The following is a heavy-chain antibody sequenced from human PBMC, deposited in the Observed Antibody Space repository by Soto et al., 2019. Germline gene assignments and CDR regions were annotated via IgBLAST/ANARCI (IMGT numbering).Heavy chain of an antibody. J-gene: IGHJ6*02. CDR2: ISSSGSTI. CDR1: GFTFSDYY. D-gene: IGHD2-21*02. V-gene: IGHV3-11*04. CDR3: AREETAWPLAYGLDV. Sequence: PGGSLRLSCAASGFTFSDYYMSWIRQAPGKGLEWVSYISSSGSTIYYADSVKGRFTISRDNAKNSVSLQMNSLRDEDTAVYYCAREETAWPLAYGLDVWGQGTTVTVSS.